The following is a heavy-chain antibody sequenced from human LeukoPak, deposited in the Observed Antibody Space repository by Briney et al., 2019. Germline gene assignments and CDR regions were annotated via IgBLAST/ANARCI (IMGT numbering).Heavy chain of an antibody. CDR1: GFTFSSYA. CDR3: AKDIRSIWYGVSDY. J-gene: IGHJ4*02. Sequence: GGSLRLSCGASGFTFSSYAMNWVRQAPGKGLEWVSAINGGGGSTYYADSVKGRFTISRDNSKNTLYLQMNSLRAEDTAVYYCAKDIRSIWYGVSDYWGQGTLVTVSS. D-gene: IGHD6-13*01. V-gene: IGHV3-23*01. CDR2: INGGGGST.